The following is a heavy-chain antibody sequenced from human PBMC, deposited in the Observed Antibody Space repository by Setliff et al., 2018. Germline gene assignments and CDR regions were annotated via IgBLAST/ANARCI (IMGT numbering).Heavy chain of an antibody. CDR2: IYYSGST. V-gene: IGHV4-39*07. CDR3: ARDRITIFGMVIPFDY. Sequence: LSLTCTVSGGSISSSSYYWGWIRQPPGKGLEWIGSIYYSGSTYYNPSLKSRVTISVDTSKNQFSLKLSSVTAADTAVYYCARDRITIFGMVIPFDYWGQGTLVTVSS. CDR1: GGSISSSSYY. D-gene: IGHD3-3*01. J-gene: IGHJ4*02.